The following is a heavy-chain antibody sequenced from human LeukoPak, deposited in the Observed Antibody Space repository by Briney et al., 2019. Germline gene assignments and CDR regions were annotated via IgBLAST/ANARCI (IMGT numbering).Heavy chain of an antibody. V-gene: IGHV4-34*01. CDR2: INHSGST. CDR3: ASTRRAVAGPKSIDY. CDR1: GGSFSGYY. J-gene: IGHJ4*02. D-gene: IGHD6-19*01. Sequence: SETLSLTCAVYGGSFSGYYRSWIRQPPGKGLEWIGEINHSGSTNYNPSLKSRVTISVDTSKNQFSLKLSSVTAADTAVYYCASTRRAVAGPKSIDYWSQGTLVTVSS.